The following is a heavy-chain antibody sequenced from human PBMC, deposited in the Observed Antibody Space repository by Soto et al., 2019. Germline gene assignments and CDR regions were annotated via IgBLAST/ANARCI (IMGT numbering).Heavy chain of an antibody. Sequence: PSETLALTCSVSGRSMRSHCLSWIRQSPDKGLEWLGYVFYGGTDYNPSLGGRVSMSVGTSKSQFSLKLTSVTVADTAVYYCASYRGALYFESWGPGILVTVSS. D-gene: IGHD3-16*01. V-gene: IGHV4-59*11. CDR3: ASYRGALYFES. CDR2: VFYGGT. J-gene: IGHJ4*02. CDR1: GRSMRSHC.